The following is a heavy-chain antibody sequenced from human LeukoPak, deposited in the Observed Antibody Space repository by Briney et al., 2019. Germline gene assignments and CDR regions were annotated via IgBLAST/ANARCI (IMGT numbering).Heavy chain of an antibody. CDR3: ASSPVITRD. J-gene: IGHJ4*02. CDR2: INSDGSRI. V-gene: IGHV3-74*01. CDR1: GFTFSEYW. D-gene: IGHD3-22*01. Sequence: GGSLRLSCAASGFTFSEYWMHWVRQAPGRGLEWVSRINSDGSRITYADSVKGRFTISRDNAKNTLYLQMNSLRVEDTAVYYCASSPVITRDWGQGTLVTVSS.